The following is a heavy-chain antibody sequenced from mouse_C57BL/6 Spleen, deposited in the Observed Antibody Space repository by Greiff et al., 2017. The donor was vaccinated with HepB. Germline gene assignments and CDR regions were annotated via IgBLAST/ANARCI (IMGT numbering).Heavy chain of an antibody. J-gene: IGHJ2*01. V-gene: IGHV1-64*01. CDR2: IHPNSGST. Sequence: VKQRPGQGLEWIGMIHPNSGSTNYNEKFKSKATLTVDKSSSTAYMQLSSLTSEDSAVYYCARNYGGYFDYWGQGTTLTVSS. CDR3: ARNYGGYFDY. D-gene: IGHD1-1*02.